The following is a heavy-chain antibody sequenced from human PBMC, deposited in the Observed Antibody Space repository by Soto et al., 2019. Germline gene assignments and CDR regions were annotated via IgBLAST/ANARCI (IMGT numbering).Heavy chain of an antibody. CDR2: ISGSGGST. V-gene: IGHV3-23*01. CDR1: GFTFSSYA. Sequence: GGSLRLSCAASGFTFSSYAMSWVRQAPGKGLEWVSAISGSGGSTYYADSVKGRFTISRDNSKNTLYLQMNSLRAEDTAVYYCAKATHHSYGSAYYYYGMDVWGQGTTVTVSS. D-gene: IGHD3-10*01. J-gene: IGHJ6*02. CDR3: AKATHHSYGSAYYYYGMDV.